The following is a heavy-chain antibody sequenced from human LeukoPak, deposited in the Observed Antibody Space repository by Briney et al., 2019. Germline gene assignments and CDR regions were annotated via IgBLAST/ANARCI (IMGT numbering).Heavy chain of an antibody. V-gene: IGHV4-34*01. J-gene: IGHJ5*02. CDR2: INHSGST. D-gene: IGHD2-2*01. Sequence: SETLSLTCAVYGGSFSGYYWSWIRQPPGKGLEWIGEINHSGSTNYNPSLKSRVTISVDTSKNQFSLKLSSVTAADTAVYYCARAPIYCSSTSCSPNWFDPWGQGTLVTVSS. CDR1: GGSFSGYY. CDR3: ARAPIYCSSTSCSPNWFDP.